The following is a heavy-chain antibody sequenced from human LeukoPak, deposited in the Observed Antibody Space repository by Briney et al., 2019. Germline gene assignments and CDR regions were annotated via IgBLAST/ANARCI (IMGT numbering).Heavy chain of an antibody. V-gene: IGHV3-74*01. CDR2: INSDGSST. Sequence: TGGSLRLSCAASGFTFSSYWMHWVRQAPGKGLVWVSRINSDGSSTSYADSVKGRFTISRDNAKNSLYLQMNSLRAEDTAVYYCAKDPYYDSSGYYYGGIDYWGQGTLVTVSS. CDR1: GFTFSSYW. D-gene: IGHD3-22*01. CDR3: AKDPYYDSSGYYYGGIDY. J-gene: IGHJ4*02.